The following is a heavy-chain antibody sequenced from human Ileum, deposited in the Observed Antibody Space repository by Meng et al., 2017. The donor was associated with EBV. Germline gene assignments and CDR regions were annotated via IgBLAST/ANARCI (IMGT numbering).Heavy chain of an antibody. CDR2: IYHSGST. Sequence: QVAVQVVGPGLVKHSGALSLTGAVYGGSISSSNWWSWVRQPPGKGLEWIGEIYHSGSTTYNPSLKSRVTMSVDKSKNQFSLNLSSVTAADTAVYYCARVGQWLPIDYWGQGTLVTVSS. V-gene: IGHV4-4*02. CDR1: GGSISSSNW. J-gene: IGHJ4*02. CDR3: ARVGQWLPIDY. D-gene: IGHD6-19*01.